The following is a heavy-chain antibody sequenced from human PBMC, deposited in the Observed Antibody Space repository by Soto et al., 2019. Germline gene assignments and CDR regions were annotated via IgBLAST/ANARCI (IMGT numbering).Heavy chain of an antibody. J-gene: IGHJ4*02. Sequence: QVQLVESGGGVVQPGRSLRLSCAASGFTFRSYGMHWVRQAPGKGLEWVAVISYDGSNKYYADSVKGRFTISRDNSKNTLYLQMNSLRAEDTAVYYCAKEIGDIVATVLGGLDYWGQGTLVTVS. CDR2: ISYDGSNK. D-gene: IGHD5-12*01. V-gene: IGHV3-30*18. CDR1: GFTFRSYG. CDR3: AKEIGDIVATVLGGLDY.